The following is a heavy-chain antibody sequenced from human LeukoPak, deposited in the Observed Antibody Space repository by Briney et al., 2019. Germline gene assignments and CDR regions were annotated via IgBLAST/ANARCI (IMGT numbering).Heavy chain of an antibody. CDR3: ARGGVYSQGFDY. CDR2: ISTTSDYI. J-gene: IGHJ4*02. D-gene: IGHD5/OR15-5a*01. Sequence: GGSLRLSCAASGFIFNNAWMNWVRQAPGKGLEWVSSISTTSDYIYYADSLKGRLTISRDNAKNSLYLQMNSLRAEDTAVYYCARGGVYSQGFDYWGQGTLVTVSS. CDR1: GFIFNNAW. V-gene: IGHV3-21*01.